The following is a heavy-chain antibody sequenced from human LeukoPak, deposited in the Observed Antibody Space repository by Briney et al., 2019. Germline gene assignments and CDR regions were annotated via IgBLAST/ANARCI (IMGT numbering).Heavy chain of an antibody. CDR3: ARGPLIYSSGPFDY. CDR2: MNPNSGNT. J-gene: IGHJ4*02. Sequence: ASVKVSCKASGYTFTSYDINWVRQATGQGLEWTGWMNPNSGNTGYAQKFQGRVTMTRNTSISTAYMELSSLRSEDTAVYYCARGPLIYSSGPFDYWGQGTLVTVSS. CDR1: GYTFTSYD. D-gene: IGHD6-19*01. V-gene: IGHV1-8*01.